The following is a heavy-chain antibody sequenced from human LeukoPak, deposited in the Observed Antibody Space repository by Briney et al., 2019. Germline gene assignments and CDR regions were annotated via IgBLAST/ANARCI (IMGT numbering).Heavy chain of an antibody. CDR3: ASGGEDSGSYYDAFDI. Sequence: TLSLTCTVSGGSISSGSYYWSWIRQPAGKGLEWIGRIYTSGSTNYNPSLKSRVTISVDTSKNQFSLKLSSVTAADTAVYYCASGGEDSGSYYDAFDIWGQGTMVTVSS. J-gene: IGHJ3*02. CDR2: IYTSGST. CDR1: GGSISSGSYY. D-gene: IGHD3-10*01. V-gene: IGHV4-61*02.